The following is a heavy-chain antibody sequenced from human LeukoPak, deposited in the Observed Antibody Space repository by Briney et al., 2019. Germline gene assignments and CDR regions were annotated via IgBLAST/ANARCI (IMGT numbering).Heavy chain of an antibody. V-gene: IGHV4-61*01. D-gene: IGHD1-26*01. CDR1: GDSVSSGSYY. CDR2: IYYSGST. Sequence: PSETLSLTCSVSGDSVSSGSYYWSWIRQPPGKGLEWIGYIYYSGSTNYNPSLKSRVTISVDTSKNQFSLKLSSVTAADTAVYYCARGPLGPTYFDYWGQGTLVTVSS. J-gene: IGHJ4*02. CDR3: ARGPLGPTYFDY.